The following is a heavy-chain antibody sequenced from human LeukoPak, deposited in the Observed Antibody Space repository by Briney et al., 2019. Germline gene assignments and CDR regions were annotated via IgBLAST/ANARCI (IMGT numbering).Heavy chain of an antibody. CDR3: VKSGTWADFDS. D-gene: IGHD1-26*01. Sequence: GGSLRLSCSPSGFTFSSYGMHWVRRAPGKGLEYVSGISNKGGSTYYADSVKGRFTISRDNSKNTLHLQMSSLRADDTAVYYCVKSGTWADFDSWGQGTLVTVSS. CDR1: GFTFSSYG. V-gene: IGHV3-64D*09. J-gene: IGHJ4*02. CDR2: ISNKGGST.